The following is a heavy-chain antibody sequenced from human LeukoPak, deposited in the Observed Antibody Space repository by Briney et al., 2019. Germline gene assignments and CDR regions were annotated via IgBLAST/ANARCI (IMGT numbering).Heavy chain of an antibody. J-gene: IGHJ5*02. CDR3: ARVAYVPSTDYWFDP. CDR2: IIPIFGTA. CDR1: GGTFSSYA. V-gene: IGHV1-69*13. Sequence: SVKVSCKASGGTFSSYAISWVRQAPGQGLEWMGGIIPIFGTANYAQKFQGRVTITADESTSTAYMELSSLRSEDTAVYYCARVAYVPSTDYWFDPWGQGTLVTVSS. D-gene: IGHD3-16*01.